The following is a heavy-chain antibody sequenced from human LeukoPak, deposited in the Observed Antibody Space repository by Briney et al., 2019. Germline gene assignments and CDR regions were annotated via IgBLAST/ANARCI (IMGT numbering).Heavy chain of an antibody. Sequence: GSLRLSCAASGFTFSSYWMSWVRQAPGKGLEWVANINKDGGEKYYVDSVKGRFTISRDNAKNPLYLQMNSLRADDTAVYYCVKDSPPRYSGSPPAYWGQGTLVTVSS. CDR2: INKDGGEK. V-gene: IGHV3-7*03. CDR1: GFTFSSYW. D-gene: IGHD1-26*01. J-gene: IGHJ4*02. CDR3: VKDSPPRYSGSPPAY.